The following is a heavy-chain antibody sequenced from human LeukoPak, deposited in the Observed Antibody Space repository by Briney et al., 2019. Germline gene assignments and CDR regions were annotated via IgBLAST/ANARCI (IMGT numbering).Heavy chain of an antibody. Sequence: GGSLRLSCAASGFTFRSYWMSWVRQAPGKGLEWVANIKQDGSGEYYVDSVKGRFTISRDNAKKSLYLQMNSLIPEDTAVYYCARSSGWRDYFDYGGQGTLVTVSS. V-gene: IGHV3-7*03. J-gene: IGHJ4*02. CDR2: IKQDGSGE. D-gene: IGHD6-19*01. CDR1: GFTFRSYW. CDR3: ARSSGWRDYFDY.